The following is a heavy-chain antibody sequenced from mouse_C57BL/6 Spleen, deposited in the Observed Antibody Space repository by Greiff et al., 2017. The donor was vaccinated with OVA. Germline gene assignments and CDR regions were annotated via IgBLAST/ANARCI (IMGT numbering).Heavy chain of an antibody. V-gene: IGHV5-16*01. CDR3: ARALYYYGSGAMDY. J-gene: IGHJ4*01. Sequence: EVNVVESEGGLVQPGSSMKLSCTASGFTFSDYYMAWVRQVPEKGLEWVANINYDGSSTYYLDSLKSRFIISRDNAKNILYLQMSSLKSEDTATYYCARALYYYGSGAMDYWGQGTSVTVSS. D-gene: IGHD1-1*01. CDR1: GFTFSDYY. CDR2: INYDGSST.